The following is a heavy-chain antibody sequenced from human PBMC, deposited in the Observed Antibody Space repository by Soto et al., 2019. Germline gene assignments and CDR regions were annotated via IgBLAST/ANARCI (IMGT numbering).Heavy chain of an antibody. Sequence: PSETLSLTCAVYGGSFSGYYWSWIRQPPGKGLEWIGEINHSGSTNYNPSLKSRVTISVDTSKNQFSLKLSSVTAADTAVYYCAREYSSGWYGISWWFDPWGQGTLVTVSS. D-gene: IGHD6-19*01. J-gene: IGHJ5*02. CDR3: AREYSSGWYGISWWFDP. CDR2: INHSGST. V-gene: IGHV4-34*01. CDR1: GGSFSGYY.